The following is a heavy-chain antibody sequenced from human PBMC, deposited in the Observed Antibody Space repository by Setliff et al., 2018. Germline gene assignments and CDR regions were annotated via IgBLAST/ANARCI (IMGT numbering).Heavy chain of an antibody. V-gene: IGHV3-15*05. CDR2: IKSKTDGGTT. D-gene: IGHD3-22*01. CDR3: ARDRGQVTVNSRYGFYYYGMDV. J-gene: IGHJ6*02. CDR1: GFTFSNAW. Sequence: GGSLRLSCAASGFTFSNAWMSWVRQAPGKGLEWVGRIKSKTDGGTTDYAAPVKGRFTISRDNSKNTVYLRMNALRAEDTGLYYCARDRGQVTVNSRYGFYYYGMDVWGQGTTVTVSS.